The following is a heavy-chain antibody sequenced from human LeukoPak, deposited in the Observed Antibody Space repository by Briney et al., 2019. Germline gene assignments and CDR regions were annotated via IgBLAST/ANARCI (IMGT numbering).Heavy chain of an antibody. J-gene: IGHJ4*02. V-gene: IGHV1-2*02. CDR2: INGKRGDT. CDR3: ARDHDWGVDY. D-gene: IGHD7-27*01. CDR1: VFTFTDHY. Sequence: ASVKVSCKASVFTFTDHYMHWVRQAPGQRLEWMGWINGKRGDTNYAQNFQDRVTMTRDTSTSTVYMELSRLTVDDTAVYYCARDHDWGVDYWGQGTLVTVSS.